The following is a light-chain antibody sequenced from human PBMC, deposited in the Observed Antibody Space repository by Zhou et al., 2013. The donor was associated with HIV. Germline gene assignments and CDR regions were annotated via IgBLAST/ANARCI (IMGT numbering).Light chain of an antibody. V-gene: IGKV2-30*02. CDR1: QSLAHTDGNIY. J-gene: IGKJ4*01. CDR2: KIS. CDR3: LHASHSIT. Sequence: EALVTQSPLSLPVTLGQPASISCRTSQSLAHTDGNIYLSWFQQRPGQSPRRLIYKISNRDSGVPDRFSGIGSGTEFTLKISRVEAEDVAVYYCLHASHSITFGGGTKGGDQT.